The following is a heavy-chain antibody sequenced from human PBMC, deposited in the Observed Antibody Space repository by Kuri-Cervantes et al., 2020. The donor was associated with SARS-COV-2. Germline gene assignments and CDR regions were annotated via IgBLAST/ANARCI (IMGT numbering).Heavy chain of an antibody. D-gene: IGHD6-19*01. CDR3: AREGYSSGQDFDS. CDR2: ISHSGSTI. V-gene: IGHV3-23*01. Sequence: GESLKISCAASGFIFSNYAMSWVRQAPGKGLEWVSTISHSGSTIHYADSVKGRFTIPRDSSKNTLFLRMYSLRGDDTAIYYCAREGYSSGQDFDSWGQGALVTVSS. J-gene: IGHJ4*02. CDR1: GFIFSNYA.